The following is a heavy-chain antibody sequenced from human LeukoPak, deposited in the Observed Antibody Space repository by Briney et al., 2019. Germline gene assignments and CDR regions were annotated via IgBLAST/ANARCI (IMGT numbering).Heavy chain of an antibody. CDR3: ARRTGVFYGSGSFYNVGRFDY. Sequence: SETLSLTCAVYGGSFSGYYWSWIRQPPGKGLEWIGEINHSGSTNYNPSLKSRVTISVDTSKNQFSLKLSSVTAADTAVYYCARRTGVFYGSGSFYNVGRFDYWGQGTLVTVSS. CDR2: INHSGST. J-gene: IGHJ4*02. CDR1: GGSFSGYY. V-gene: IGHV4-34*01. D-gene: IGHD3-10*01.